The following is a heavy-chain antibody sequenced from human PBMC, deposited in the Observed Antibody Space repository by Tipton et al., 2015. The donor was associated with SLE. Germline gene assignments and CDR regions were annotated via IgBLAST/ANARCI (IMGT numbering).Heavy chain of an antibody. J-gene: IGHJ3*02. V-gene: IGHV4-39*01. CDR3: ASSVGIDAFDI. CDR1: GGSISSSSYY. D-gene: IGHD1-26*01. CDR2: IYYSGST. Sequence: TLSLTCTVSGGSISSSSYYWGWIRQPPGKGLEWIGSIYYSGSTYYNPSLKRRVTISVDTPKNQFSLKLSSVTAADTALYYCASSVGIDAFDIWGQGTMVTVSS.